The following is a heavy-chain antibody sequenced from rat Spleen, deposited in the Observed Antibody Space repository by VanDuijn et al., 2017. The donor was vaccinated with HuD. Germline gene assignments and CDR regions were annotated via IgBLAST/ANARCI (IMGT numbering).Heavy chain of an antibody. CDR2: ISYGDSSGHSST. Sequence: EVQMVESSGGLVQPGRSLKLSCAASGFTFSDYGMAWVRQPPTKGLECVATISYGDSSGHSSTYYRDSVKGRFTTSRDNAKRTLSLKMDSLRSDDTATYYCARRHYGYNDYFDYWGQGVMVTVSS. J-gene: IGHJ2*01. CDR1: GFTFSDYG. D-gene: IGHD1-9*01. CDR3: ARRHYGYNDYFDY. V-gene: IGHV5-29*01.